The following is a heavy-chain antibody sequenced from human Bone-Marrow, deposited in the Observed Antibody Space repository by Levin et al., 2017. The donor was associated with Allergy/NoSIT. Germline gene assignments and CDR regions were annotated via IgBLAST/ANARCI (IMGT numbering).Heavy chain of an antibody. CDR1: GFKFNTYG. V-gene: IGHV3-30*18. CDR3: AKEGGYGSSFFFDN. D-gene: IGHD5-12*01. J-gene: IGHJ4*02. CDR2: ISFDGARK. Sequence: GGSLRLSCAASGFKFNTYGMNWVRQSPGTGLEWMAAISFDGARKYYVDTLQGRLSISRDNSNNTVNLQIDSLRPEDTAVYYCAKEGGYGSSFFFDNWGPGTLVIVSS.